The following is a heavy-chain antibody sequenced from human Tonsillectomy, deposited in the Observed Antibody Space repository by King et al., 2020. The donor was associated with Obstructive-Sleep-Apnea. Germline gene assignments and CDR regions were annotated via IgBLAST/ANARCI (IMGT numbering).Heavy chain of an antibody. V-gene: IGHV1-24*01. Sequence: QLVQSGAEVKKPGASVKVSCKVSGYTLTELSMHWVRQAPGKGLEWMGGFDPEDGETIYAQKFQGRVTMTEETSTDTAYMELRSLGSEDTAVYYCATGVLGLRYTPRQELDYWGQGTLVTVSS. CDR2: FDPEDGET. D-gene: IGHD3/OR15-3a*01. J-gene: IGHJ4*02. CDR1: GYTLTELS. CDR3: ATGVLGLRYTPRQELDY.